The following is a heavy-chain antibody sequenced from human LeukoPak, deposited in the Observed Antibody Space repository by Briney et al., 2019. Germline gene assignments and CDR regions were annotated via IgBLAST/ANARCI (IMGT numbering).Heavy chain of an antibody. D-gene: IGHD3-3*01. J-gene: IGHJ4*02. Sequence: SETLSLTCTVSGGSINSGSYYWGWIRQPPGKGLEWIGSIYYSGSTYYNLSLKSRVTISVDTSKNQFSLKLSSVTAADTAVYYCARGQYYDFWSGYYSPGYFDYWGQGTLVTVSS. CDR2: IYYSGST. CDR1: GGSINSGSYY. CDR3: ARGQYYDFWSGYYSPGYFDY. V-gene: IGHV4-39*07.